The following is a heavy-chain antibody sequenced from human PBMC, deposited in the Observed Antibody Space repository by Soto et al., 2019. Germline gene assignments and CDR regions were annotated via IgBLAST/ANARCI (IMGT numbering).Heavy chain of an antibody. J-gene: IGHJ2*01. Sequence: EVQLVESGGGLIQPGGSLRLSCAASGFTFSSYDMHWVRQVPGRGLDWVSGIATAGDTYYPGSVKGRFTISRDNAKNSLYLHMDSLRPGDTAVYYCAGSPTRHPEPLWYFDLWGRGTLVTVSS. CDR3: AGSPTRHPEPLWYFDL. V-gene: IGHV3-13*01. D-gene: IGHD6-6*01. CDR1: GFTFSSYD. CDR2: IATAGDT.